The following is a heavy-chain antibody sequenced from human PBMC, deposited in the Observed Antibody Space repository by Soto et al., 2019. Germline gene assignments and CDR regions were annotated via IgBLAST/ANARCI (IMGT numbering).Heavy chain of an antibody. V-gene: IGHV3-23*01. CDR2: ISGSGGST. J-gene: IGHJ4*02. D-gene: IGHD5-12*01. CDR3: AKEGYSGYGFGQGARDKFDY. CDR1: GFTFSSYA. Sequence: GGSLRLSCAASGFTFSSYAMSWVRQAPGKGLEWVSAISGSGGSTYYADSVKGRFTISRDNSKNTLYLQMNSLRAEDTAVYYCAKEGYSGYGFGQGARDKFDYWGQGTLVTVSS.